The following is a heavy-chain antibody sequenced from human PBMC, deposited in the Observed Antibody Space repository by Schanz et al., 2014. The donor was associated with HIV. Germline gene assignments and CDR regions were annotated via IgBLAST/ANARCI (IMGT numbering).Heavy chain of an antibody. V-gene: IGHV3-23*01. Sequence: QLLESGGGVVQPGRSLRLSCAASGFTFSSYGMHWVRQAPGKGLEWVSGISGNSGHTWYADSVKGRFTISRDNSKNTLHLQMNSLRAEDTAVYYCARDNSGSIDYWGQGTLVTVSS. D-gene: IGHD3-10*01. J-gene: IGHJ4*02. CDR1: GFTFSSYG. CDR3: ARDNSGSIDY. CDR2: ISGNSGHT.